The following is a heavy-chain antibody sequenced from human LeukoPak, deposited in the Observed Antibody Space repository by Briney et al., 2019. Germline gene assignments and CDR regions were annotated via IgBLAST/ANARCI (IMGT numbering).Heavy chain of an antibody. CDR1: GGSISSYY. Sequence: SETLSLTCTVSGGSISSYYWSWIRQPAGKGLEWIWRIYTSGSTNYNPSLKSRVTISVDTSKNQFSLKLSSVTAADTAVYYCARERASPYDYSFDYWGQGTLVTVSS. D-gene: IGHD4-11*01. CDR2: IYTSGST. V-gene: IGHV4-4*07. J-gene: IGHJ4*02. CDR3: ARERASPYDYSFDY.